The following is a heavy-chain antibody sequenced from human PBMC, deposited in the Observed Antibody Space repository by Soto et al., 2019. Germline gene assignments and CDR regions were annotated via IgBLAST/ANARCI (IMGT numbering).Heavy chain of an antibody. CDR2: IFSNDEK. Sequence: QVTLKESGPVLVKPTETLTLTCTVSGFSLSNARMGVSWIRQPPGKALEWLAHIFSNDEKSYSTSLKSRPTISKDTSKSQVVLTMTNMDPVDTATYYCARQQQWLYYYYGMDVWGQGTTVTVSS. CDR3: ARQQQWLYYYYGMDV. V-gene: IGHV2-26*01. CDR1: GFSLSNARMG. D-gene: IGHD6-19*01. J-gene: IGHJ6*02.